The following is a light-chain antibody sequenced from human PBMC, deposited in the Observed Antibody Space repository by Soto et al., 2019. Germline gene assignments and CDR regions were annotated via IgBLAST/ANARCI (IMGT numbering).Light chain of an antibody. V-gene: IGLV2-14*01. Sequence: QSALTQPASVSGTTGQSITISCTGSSRDLGGSNYVSWYQQHPGKAPKLMIYEVSNRPSGVSNRFSGSKSGNTASLTISGLQAEDEADYYCSSYTSSSTLYVFGTGTKVTVL. J-gene: IGLJ1*01. CDR1: SRDLGGSNY. CDR3: SSYTSSSTLYV. CDR2: EVS.